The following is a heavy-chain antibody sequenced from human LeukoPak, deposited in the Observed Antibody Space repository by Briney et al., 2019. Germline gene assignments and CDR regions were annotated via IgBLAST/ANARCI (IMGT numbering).Heavy chain of an antibody. J-gene: IGHJ5*02. CDR3: ARVSGSYYPGWFDP. Sequence: SETLSLTCTVSGGSISSYYWSWIRQPPGKGLQWIGYINHSGYTNYNRSLKSRVTISVDTSKNQFSLKLSSVTAADTAVYYCARVSGSYYPGWFDPWGQGTLVTVSS. D-gene: IGHD1-26*01. CDR2: INHSGYT. CDR1: GGSISSYY. V-gene: IGHV4-59*01.